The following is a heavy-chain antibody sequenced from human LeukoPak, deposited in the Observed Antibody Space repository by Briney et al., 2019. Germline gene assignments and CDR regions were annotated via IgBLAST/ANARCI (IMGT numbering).Heavy chain of an antibody. D-gene: IGHD3-10*01. Sequence: GGSLRLSCAASGFTFSSYAMIWVRQAPGRGLEWVSAISGSGGSTYSADSVKGRFTISRDNAKNSLYLQMNGLRADDTAVYYCARDRAAPDYWGQGTLVTVSS. CDR2: ISGSGGST. V-gene: IGHV3-23*01. CDR1: GFTFSSYA. CDR3: ARDRAAPDY. J-gene: IGHJ4*02.